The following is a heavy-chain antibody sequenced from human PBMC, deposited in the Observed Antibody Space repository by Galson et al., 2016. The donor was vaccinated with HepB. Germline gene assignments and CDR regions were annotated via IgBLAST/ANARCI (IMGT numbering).Heavy chain of an antibody. CDR2: IYPGSSDT. V-gene: IGHV5-51*01. D-gene: IGHD5-24*01. CDR3: ARLGGGDGYKRIFGAFDI. Sequence: QSGAEVKKPGESLRISCKSSGYSFSRFWIGWVRQMPGKSLVWIGIIYPGSSDTRARPSFPGTVTISADRSINTAYLQWNSLKASDTAMYYCARLGGGDGYKRIFGAFDIWGRGTMVSVSS. J-gene: IGHJ3*02. CDR1: GYSFSRFW.